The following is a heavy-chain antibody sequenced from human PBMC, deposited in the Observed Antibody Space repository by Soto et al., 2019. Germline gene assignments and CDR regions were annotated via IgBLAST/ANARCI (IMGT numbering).Heavy chain of an antibody. V-gene: IGHV4-59*01. D-gene: IGHD6-13*01. J-gene: IGHJ1*01. CDR3: ARGGSSWLEYFQH. Sequence: SSQTMSLTCTVSGGSTSSYYWSWIRQPPGKGLEWIGYIYSSGSTNYNPSLESRITISVDTSKNQFSLKLSSVTAADTAVYYCARGGSSWLEYFQHWGQGTLVTVSS. CDR1: GGSTSSYY. CDR2: IYSSGST.